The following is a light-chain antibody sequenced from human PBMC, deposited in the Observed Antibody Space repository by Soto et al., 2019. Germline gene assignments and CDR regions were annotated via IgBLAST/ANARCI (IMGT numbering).Light chain of an antibody. V-gene: IGLV1-44*01. CDR2: NNN. CDR1: SSNIGSNT. Sequence: QSVLTQPPSASGTPGQRVTISCSGSSSNIGSNTVNWYQQLPGTAPKLLIYNNNQRPSGVPDRFSGSKSGTSASLAISGLQSEDAADYYCAAWDDSLNGLVFGTGTKVTVL. CDR3: AAWDDSLNGLV. J-gene: IGLJ1*01.